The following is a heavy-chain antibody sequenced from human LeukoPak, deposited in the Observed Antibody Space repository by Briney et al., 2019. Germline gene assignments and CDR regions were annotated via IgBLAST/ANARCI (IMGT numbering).Heavy chain of an antibody. CDR2: ISKSGST. CDR1: GGSISNYY. Sequence: SETLSLTCTVSGGSISNYYWSWIRQPAGKRLEWIGRISKSGSTNYNPSLKSRVTMSVDTSRNQLSLKLSSVTAADTAVYYCARSSGLKGGANDYWGQGTLVTVSS. J-gene: IGHJ4*02. D-gene: IGHD1-26*01. V-gene: IGHV4-4*07. CDR3: ARSSGLKGGANDY.